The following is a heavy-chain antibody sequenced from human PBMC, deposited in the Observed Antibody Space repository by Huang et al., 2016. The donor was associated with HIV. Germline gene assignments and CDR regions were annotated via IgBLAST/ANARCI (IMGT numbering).Heavy chain of an antibody. CDR2: LECDGSND. J-gene: IGHJ5*02. D-gene: IGHD2-15*01. V-gene: IGHV3-30-3*01. CDR1: GFTFRSYA. CDR3: ARDWVFNVGWFDP. Sequence: QVQLVQSGGGVVQPGTSLRLSCAASGFTFRSYAMHWVRQAPGKGLEWVALLECDGSNDYYPDSVKGRFTISRDNSNNTLYLQMNSLTPADSAVYYCARDWVFNVGWFDPWGQGALVTVSS.